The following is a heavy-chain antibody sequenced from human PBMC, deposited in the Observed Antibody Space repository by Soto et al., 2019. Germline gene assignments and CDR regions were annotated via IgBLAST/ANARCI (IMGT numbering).Heavy chain of an antibody. J-gene: IGHJ4*02. D-gene: IGHD2-15*01. CDR1: GGSISSSSYY. CDR3: ARHSIVVEYDY. Sequence: QLQLQESGPGLVKPSETLSLTCTVSGGSISSSSYYWGWIRQPPGKGLEWIGSIYYSGSTYYNPSLKSRVPISVDTSKNQFSLKLSSVTAADTAVYYRARHSIVVEYDYWGQGTLVTVSS. V-gene: IGHV4-39*01. CDR2: IYYSGST.